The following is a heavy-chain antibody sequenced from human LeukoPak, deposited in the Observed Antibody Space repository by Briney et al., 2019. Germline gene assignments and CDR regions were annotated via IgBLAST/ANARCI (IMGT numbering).Heavy chain of an antibody. CDR1: GFTFSSYG. J-gene: IGHJ4*02. CDR3: ARTILTGYYGY. D-gene: IGHD3-9*01. V-gene: IGHV3-21*01. CDR2: ISSSSSYI. Sequence: GRSLRLSCAASGFTFSSYGMHWVRQAPGKGLEWVSSISSSSSYIYYADSVKGRFTISRDNAKNSLYLQMNSLRAEDTAVYYCARTILTGYYGYWGQGTLVTVSS.